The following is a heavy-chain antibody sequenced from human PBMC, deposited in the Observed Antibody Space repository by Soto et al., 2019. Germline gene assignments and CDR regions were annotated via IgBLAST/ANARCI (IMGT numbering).Heavy chain of an antibody. CDR2: ITSDTKTI. CDR1: GFTFSVYS. J-gene: IGHJ4*02. Sequence: EVQLVESGGDLVQRGGSLRLSCVASGFTFSVYSMNWVRQAPGKGLEWFSYITSDTKTIKYGDSVKGRFTISRDNAKNSVYLQMNSLRDEDTAVYYCERSVEGHFDCWGKGTVVTVSS. D-gene: IGHD6-19*01. V-gene: IGHV3-48*02. CDR3: ERSVEGHFDC.